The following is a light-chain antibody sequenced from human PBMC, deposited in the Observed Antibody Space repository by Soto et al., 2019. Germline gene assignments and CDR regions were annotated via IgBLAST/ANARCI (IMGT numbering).Light chain of an antibody. J-gene: IGKJ5*01. V-gene: IGKV3-11*01. CDR1: QSFRGL. CDR2: DAY. Sequence: EVVLTQSPVTLSLSQGERATLSCRASQSFRGLLAWYQQHHGQAPRLLIYDAYNRVTGIPPRFSGSGSGTDFTLTISSLEPEDSAVYYCQQRHMWPITFGQGTRLEIK. CDR3: QQRHMWPIT.